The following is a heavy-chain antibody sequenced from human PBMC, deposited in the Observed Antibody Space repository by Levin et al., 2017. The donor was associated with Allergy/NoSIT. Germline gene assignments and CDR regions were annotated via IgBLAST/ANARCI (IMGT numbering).Heavy chain of an antibody. D-gene: IGHD3-16*02. V-gene: IGHV3-15*01. CDR2: IKSQADGGTV. CDR1: GFTFNNAW. J-gene: IGHJ3*02. CDR3: SPYYVWGSYRYAFDI. Sequence: GESLKISCAASGFTFNNAWMNWVRQAPGKGLEWVGRIKSQADGGTVDIAAPVKGRFSISRDDSKITLYLHMNSLQTEDTAVYYCSPYYVWGSYRYAFDIWGVGTMVTVSS.